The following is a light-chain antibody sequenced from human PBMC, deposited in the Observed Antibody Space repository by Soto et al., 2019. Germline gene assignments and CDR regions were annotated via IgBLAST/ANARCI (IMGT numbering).Light chain of an antibody. CDR1: QSVSSY. CDR2: DAS. J-gene: IGKJ1*01. V-gene: IGKV3-11*01. Sequence: EIVLTQSPATLSLSPGERATLSCRAGQSVSSYLAWYQQKPGQAPRLLIYDASNRATGIPARFSGRGSGTDFTLTISSLEPEDFAVYYCQQRSNWPRTFGQGTKVDIK. CDR3: QQRSNWPRT.